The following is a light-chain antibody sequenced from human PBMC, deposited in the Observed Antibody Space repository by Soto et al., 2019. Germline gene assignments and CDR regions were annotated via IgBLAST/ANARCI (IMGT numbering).Light chain of an antibody. CDR2: GAS. CDR3: QHYDYLPL. CDR1: QDIGNF. Sequence: DIQMTQSPSSLSASVGDRVTIACQASQDIGNFLNWYQHKPGKAPKLVIYGASNLEAGVPSRFSGSGSGTDITFTISSLQPEDVAIYYCQHYDYLPLFGPGTKVDIK. V-gene: IGKV1-33*01. J-gene: IGKJ3*01.